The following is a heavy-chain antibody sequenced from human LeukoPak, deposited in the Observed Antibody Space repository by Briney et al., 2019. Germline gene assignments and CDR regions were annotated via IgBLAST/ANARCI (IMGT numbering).Heavy chain of an antibody. J-gene: IGHJ4*02. CDR2: LSDDGSNK. CDR1: RFTFSYFA. Sequence: GGSLRLSCAASRFTFSYFAMHWVRQAPGKGLEWVAVLSDDGSNKFYADSVKGRFTISRDNSKNTLYLQMNSLRAEDTAFYYCAKDPHSSSWYYFDSWGQGTLVTVSS. CDR3: AKDPHSSSWYYFDS. V-gene: IGHV3-30*18. D-gene: IGHD6-13*01.